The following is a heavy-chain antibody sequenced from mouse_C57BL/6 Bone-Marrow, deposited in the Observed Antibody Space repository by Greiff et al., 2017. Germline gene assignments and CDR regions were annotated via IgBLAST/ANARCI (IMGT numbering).Heavy chain of an antibody. J-gene: IGHJ4*01. Sequence: EVKLVESGAELVRPGASVKLSCTASGFNIKDDYMHWVKQRPEQGLEWIGWLDPENGDTEYASKFQGKATITADTSSNTAYLQLSSLTSEDTAVYYCTTDGNYDAMDYWGQGTSVTGSS. CDR3: TTDGNYDAMDY. V-gene: IGHV14-4*01. D-gene: IGHD2-1*01. CDR2: LDPENGDT. CDR1: GFNIKDDY.